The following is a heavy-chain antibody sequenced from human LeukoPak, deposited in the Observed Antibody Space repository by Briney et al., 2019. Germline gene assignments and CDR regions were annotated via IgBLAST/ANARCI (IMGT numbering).Heavy chain of an antibody. J-gene: IGHJ4*02. CDR3: GRQAAPDY. D-gene: IGHD2-15*01. V-gene: IGHV3-21*01. CDR2: ISRNSEFI. CDR1: GFTFSSYA. Sequence: GGSLRLSCAASGFTFSSYAMSWVRQAPGKGLEWVSSISRNSEFIYYADSVKGRFTISRDNAKNSVYLQMNSLRAEDTAVYYCGRQAAPDYWGQGTLVTVSS.